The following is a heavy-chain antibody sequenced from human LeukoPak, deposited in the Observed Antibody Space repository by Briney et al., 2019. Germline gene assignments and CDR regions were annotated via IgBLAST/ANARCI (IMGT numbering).Heavy chain of an antibody. CDR2: IYPGDSDT. V-gene: IGHV5-51*01. Sequence: GEPLKISCKGSGYSFTTYWIGWVRQIPGKGLEWMGIIYPGDSDTRNSPSFPGQVTISADKSPSTAYLQWSSLNASDTAMYFCARRGGTGYSSSWPFDYWGQGTLVTVSS. CDR1: GYSFTTYW. CDR3: ARRGGTGYSSSWPFDY. D-gene: IGHD6-13*01. J-gene: IGHJ4*02.